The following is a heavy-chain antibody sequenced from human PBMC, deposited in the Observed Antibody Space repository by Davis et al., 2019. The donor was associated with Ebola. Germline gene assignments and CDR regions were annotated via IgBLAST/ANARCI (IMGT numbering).Heavy chain of an antibody. Sequence: ASVKVSCKASGYSFTDDGISWVRQAPGQGLEWMGWISTYNGNTNYAQKVQGRITMTTDTSTSTAYMELRSLRSDDTARYYCAREALIHGMDVWGQGTTVTVSS. D-gene: IGHD3-22*01. CDR2: ISTYNGNT. CDR3: AREALIHGMDV. V-gene: IGHV1-18*01. J-gene: IGHJ6*02. CDR1: GYSFTDDG.